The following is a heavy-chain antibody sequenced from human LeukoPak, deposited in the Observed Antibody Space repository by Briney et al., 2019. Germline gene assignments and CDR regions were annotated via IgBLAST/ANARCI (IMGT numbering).Heavy chain of an antibody. V-gene: IGHV4-34*01. CDR3: ARGSSSSWYWFDP. J-gene: IGHJ5*02. CDR1: GGSFSGYY. CDR2: INHCGST. Sequence: SETLSLTCAVYGGSFSGYYWSWIRQPPGKGLEWIGEINHCGSTNYNPSLKSRVTISVDTSKNQFSLKLSSVTAADTAVYYCARGSSSSWYWFDPWGQGTLVTVSS. D-gene: IGHD6-13*01.